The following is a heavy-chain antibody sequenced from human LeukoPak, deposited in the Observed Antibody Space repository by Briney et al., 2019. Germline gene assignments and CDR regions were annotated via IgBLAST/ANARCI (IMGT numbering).Heavy chain of an antibody. D-gene: IGHD3-10*01. CDR1: GFTFSSYA. CDR3: AKDRSYYYGSGSYYHPYYFDY. V-gene: IGHV3-23*01. CDR2: ISGSGGST. J-gene: IGHJ4*02. Sequence: PGGSLRLSCAASGFTFSSYAMSWVRQAPGKGLEWVSAISGSGGSTYYADSVKGPFTISRDNSKNTLYLQMNSLSAEDTAVYYCAKDRSYYYGSGSYYHPYYFDYWGQGTLVTVSS.